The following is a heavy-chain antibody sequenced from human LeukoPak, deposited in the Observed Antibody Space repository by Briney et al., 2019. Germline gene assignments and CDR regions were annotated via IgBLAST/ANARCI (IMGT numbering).Heavy chain of an antibody. J-gene: IGHJ4*02. CDR1: GGTFSSYA. Sequence: GASVKVSCKASGGTFSSYAISWVRQAPGQGLEWMGGIIPIFGTANYAQKFQGRVTITTDESTSTAYMELSSLRSEDTAVYYCASERILTGPDSFDYWGQGTLVTVSS. D-gene: IGHD3-9*01. CDR2: IIPIFGTA. CDR3: ASERILTGPDSFDY. V-gene: IGHV1-69*05.